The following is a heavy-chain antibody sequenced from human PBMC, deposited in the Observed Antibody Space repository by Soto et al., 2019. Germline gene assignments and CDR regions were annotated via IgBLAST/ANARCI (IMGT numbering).Heavy chain of an antibody. CDR2: ISSSGSTI. J-gene: IGHJ6*02. CDR1: GFTFSSYE. D-gene: IGHD6-6*01. Sequence: VGSLRLSCAASGFTFSSYEMNWVRQAPGKGLEWVSYISSSGSTIYYADSVKGRFTISRDNAKNSLYLQMNSLRAEDTAVYYCAGRPECSSSGCCGMDVWGQGTTVTVSS. V-gene: IGHV3-48*03. CDR3: AGRPECSSSGCCGMDV.